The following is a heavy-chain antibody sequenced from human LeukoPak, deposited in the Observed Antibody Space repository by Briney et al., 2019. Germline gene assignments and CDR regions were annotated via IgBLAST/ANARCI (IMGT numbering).Heavy chain of an antibody. J-gene: IGHJ4*02. CDR1: GFTFSSNY. V-gene: IGHV3-53*01. CDR2: IYSGGST. CDR3: ARPLFGSSPLDY. Sequence: SGGSLRLSCAASGFTFSSNYKSWVRQAPGKGLEWVSVIYSGGSTYYADSVKGRFTISRDNSKNTLYLQMNSLRAEDTAVYYCARPLFGSSPLDYWGQGNLVNVSS. D-gene: IGHD6-6*01.